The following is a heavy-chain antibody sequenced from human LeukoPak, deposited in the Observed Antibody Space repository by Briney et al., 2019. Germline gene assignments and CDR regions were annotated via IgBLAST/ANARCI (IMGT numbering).Heavy chain of an antibody. CDR1: GFTFRSYG. CDR2: IWYDGSNK. J-gene: IGHJ4*02. Sequence: GGSLRLSCTVSGFTFRSYGMHWVRQAPGKGLEWVAVIWYDGSNKFYADSVNDRFTISRDNSKNTLYLQMNSLRAEDTAVYYCARDRPRGSSSHHKFDYWGQGTLVTVSS. CDR3: ARDRPRGSSSHHKFDY. V-gene: IGHV3-33*01. D-gene: IGHD6-6*01.